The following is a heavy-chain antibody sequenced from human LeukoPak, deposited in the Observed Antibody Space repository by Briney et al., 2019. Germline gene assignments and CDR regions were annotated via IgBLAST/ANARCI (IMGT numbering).Heavy chain of an antibody. D-gene: IGHD2-2*01. Sequence: ASVKVSCKASGYTFTSYYMHWVRQAPGQGLEWMGIINPSGGSTSYAQKFQGIVTMTRDTSTSTVYMELSSLRSEDTAVYYCAREDCSSTSCQGGWFDPWGQGTLVTVSS. J-gene: IGHJ5*02. CDR3: AREDCSSTSCQGGWFDP. CDR1: GYTFTSYY. CDR2: INPSGGST. V-gene: IGHV1-46*01.